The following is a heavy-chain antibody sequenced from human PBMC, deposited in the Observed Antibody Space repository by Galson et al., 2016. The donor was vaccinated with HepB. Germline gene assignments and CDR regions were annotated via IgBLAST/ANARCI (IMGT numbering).Heavy chain of an antibody. V-gene: IGHV3-21*01. CDR3: ARLVTSNSWYGWFDP. J-gene: IGHJ5*02. Sequence: SLRLSCAASGFTLHTYTMNWVRQAPGKGLEWVSSISSGSSYIYYADSVKGRFTISRDNAKNSLSLQMNSLRAEDKAGYYCARLVTSNSWYGWFDPLGQGTLVTGSS. CDR1: GFTLHTYT. D-gene: IGHD6-13*01. CDR2: ISSGSSYI.